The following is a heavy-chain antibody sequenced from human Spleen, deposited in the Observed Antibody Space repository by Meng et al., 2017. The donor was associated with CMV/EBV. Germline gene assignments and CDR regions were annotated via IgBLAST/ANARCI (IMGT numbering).Heavy chain of an antibody. CDR2: INPHSGGA. Sequence: ASVKVSCKASGYTLIDYYIHWVRQAPGQGFEWVGWINPHSGGASYAQSFQGRVTMTRDTSISTAYMELTSLRFDDTAVYYCARSPDFWSGHFDFWGLGTLVTVSS. J-gene: IGHJ4*02. D-gene: IGHD3-3*01. CDR3: ARSPDFWSGHFDF. V-gene: IGHV1-2*02. CDR1: GYTLIDYY.